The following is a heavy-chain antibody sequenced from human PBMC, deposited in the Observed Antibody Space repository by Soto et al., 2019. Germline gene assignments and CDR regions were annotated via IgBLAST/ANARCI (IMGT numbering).Heavy chain of an antibody. CDR1: GVTFDSFT. D-gene: IGHD3-9*01. V-gene: IGHV1-69*13. J-gene: IGHJ5*02. CDR3: AREDNTTGHYSWFDP. CDR2: FVPMFGSA. Sequence: SVKVSCKPSGVTFDSFTFSWVRQAPGQGLEWMGGFVPMFGSASVAQRFQGRVRITADASTGTGYMELSDLRSDDSAIYYCAREDNTTGHYSWFDPWGPGTLVTVSS.